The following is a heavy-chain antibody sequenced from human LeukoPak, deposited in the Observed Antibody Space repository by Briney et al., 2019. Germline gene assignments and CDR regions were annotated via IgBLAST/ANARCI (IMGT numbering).Heavy chain of an antibody. CDR1: GFTFSNAW. J-gene: IGHJ4*02. CDR3: TTGWGSSINYYFDY. CDR2: IKSKTDGGTT. D-gene: IGHD2-15*01. Sequence: GGPLRLSCAASGFTFSNAWMSWVRQAPGKGLEWVGRIKSKTDGGTTDYAAPVKGRFTISRDDSKNTLYPQMNSPKTEDTAVYYCTTGWGSSINYYFDYWGQGTLVTVSS. V-gene: IGHV3-15*01.